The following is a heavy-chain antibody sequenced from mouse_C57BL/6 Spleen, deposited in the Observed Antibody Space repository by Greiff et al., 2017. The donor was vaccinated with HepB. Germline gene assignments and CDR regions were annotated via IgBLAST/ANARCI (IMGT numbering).Heavy chain of an antibody. CDR1: GYTFTSYW. J-gene: IGHJ1*03. D-gene: IGHD1-1*01. CDR2: IDPSDSYT. CDR3: ARKGYYYGSTWYFDV. V-gene: IGHV1-50*01. Sequence: VQLQQPGAELVKPGASVKLSCKASGYTFTSYWMQWVKQRPGQGLEWIGEIDPSDSYTNYNQKFKGKATLTVDTSSSTAYMQLSSLTSEDSAVYYCARKGYYYGSTWYFDVWGTGTTVTVSS.